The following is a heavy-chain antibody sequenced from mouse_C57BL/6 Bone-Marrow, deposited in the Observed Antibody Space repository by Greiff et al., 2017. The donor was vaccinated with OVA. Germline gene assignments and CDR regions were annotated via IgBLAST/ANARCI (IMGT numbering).Heavy chain of an antibody. V-gene: IGHV1-42*01. CDR2: INPSTGGT. CDR3: AIGGTSPFAY. Sequence: VQLQQSGPELVKPGASVKLSCKASGYSFTGYYMNWVKQSPEQSLEWIGEINPSTGGTPYNQKFKAKATLTVDKSSSTAYMQLKSLTSEDSAGYYCAIGGTSPFAYWGQGTLVTVSA. J-gene: IGHJ3*01. CDR1: GYSFTGYY. D-gene: IGHD3-3*01.